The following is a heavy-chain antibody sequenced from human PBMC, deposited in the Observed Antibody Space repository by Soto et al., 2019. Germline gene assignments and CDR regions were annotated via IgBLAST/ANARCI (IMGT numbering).Heavy chain of an antibody. D-gene: IGHD7-27*01. CDR1: GFTFSSYA. J-gene: IGHJ6*02. V-gene: IGHV3-23*01. CDR3: ARDSNWGGFPYYYYGMDV. CDR2: ISGSGGST. Sequence: GGSLRLSCAASGFTFSSYAMSWVRQAPGKGLEWVSAISGSGGSTYYADSVKGRFTISRDNPKNTLYLQMNSLRAEDTAVYYCARDSNWGGFPYYYYGMDVWGQGTTVTVSS.